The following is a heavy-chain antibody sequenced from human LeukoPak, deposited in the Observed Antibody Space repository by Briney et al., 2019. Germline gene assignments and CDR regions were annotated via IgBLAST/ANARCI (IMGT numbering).Heavy chain of an antibody. V-gene: IGHV3-21*01. CDR2: ISRTSEST. D-gene: IGHD1-7*01. CDR1: GFSFNTYS. Sequence: GGSLRLSCAASGFSFNTYSMTWVRQAPGKGLEWVSIISRTSESTFYADSVKGRFTISRDNAKNSLYLQMNGLRAEDTAAYYCMRGATDTTRWFDPWGQGTLVTVSS. J-gene: IGHJ5*02. CDR3: MRGATDTTRWFDP.